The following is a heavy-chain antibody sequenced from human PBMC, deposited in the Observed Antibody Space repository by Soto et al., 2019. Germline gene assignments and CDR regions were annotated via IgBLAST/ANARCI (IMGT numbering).Heavy chain of an antibody. CDR1: GGSFSGYY. V-gene: IGHV4-34*01. Sequence: SETLSLTCAVYGGSFSGYYWSWIRQPPGKRLEWIGEINHSGSTNYNPSLKSRVTISVDTSKNQFSLKLSSVTAADTAVYYCARGPRIIHSSGWYRPSYYFDYWGQGTLVTVSS. CDR3: ARGPRIIHSSGWYRPSYYFDY. D-gene: IGHD6-19*01. J-gene: IGHJ4*02. CDR2: INHSGST.